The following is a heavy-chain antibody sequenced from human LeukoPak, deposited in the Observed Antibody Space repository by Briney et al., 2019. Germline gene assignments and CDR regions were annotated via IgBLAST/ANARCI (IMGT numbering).Heavy chain of an antibody. CDR1: GFTFSSYD. CDR2: IGTAGDT. V-gene: IGHV3-13*01. D-gene: IGHD6-13*01. Sequence: PGGSLRLSCAASGFTFSSYDMHWVRQATGKGLEWVSAIGTAGDTYYPGSVKGRFTISRENAKNSLYLQMNSLRAEDTAVYYCARALSRAAGSVYYYYYGMDVWGQGTTVTVSS. CDR3: ARALSRAAGSVYYYYYGMDV. J-gene: IGHJ6*02.